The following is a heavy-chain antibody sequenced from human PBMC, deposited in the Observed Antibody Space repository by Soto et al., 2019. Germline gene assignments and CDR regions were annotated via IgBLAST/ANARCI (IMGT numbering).Heavy chain of an antibody. D-gene: IGHD3-10*01. CDR1: GDTFNFYT. V-gene: IGHV1-69*02. Sequence: QVQLVQSGAEVKKPGSPVRVSCTASGDTFNFYTISWVLQVPGQGPEWMGRIIPMLGISNYAQKFQGRVTIMADKSTSTVYMNLSGLTSEDTAVYYCETNYGSGRTHFDYWGQGTLVTVSS. CDR3: ETNYGSGRTHFDY. J-gene: IGHJ4*02. CDR2: IIPMLGIS.